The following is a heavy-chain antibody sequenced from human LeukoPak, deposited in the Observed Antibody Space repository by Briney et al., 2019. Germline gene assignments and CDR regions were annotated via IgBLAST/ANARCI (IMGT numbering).Heavy chain of an antibody. D-gene: IGHD2-15*01. CDR2: ISDRGGST. CDR1: GITLSNYG. J-gene: IGHJ4*02. V-gene: IGHV3-23*01. Sequence: GGSLRLSCVVSGITLSNYGMSWVRQAPGRGLEWVAGISDRGGSTNYADSVKGRFTISRDNPKNTLYLQMNSLRSEDTAVYFCAKRGVVIRAVLVVGFHKEAYYFDSWGQGALVTVSS. CDR3: AKRGVVIRAVLVVGFHKEAYYFDS.